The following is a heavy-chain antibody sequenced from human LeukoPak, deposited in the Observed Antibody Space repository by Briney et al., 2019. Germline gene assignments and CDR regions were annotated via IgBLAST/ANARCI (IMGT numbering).Heavy chain of an antibody. Sequence: GGCLRLSCAASGFTFSSYAMHWVRQAPGKGLKWVAVISYDGSNKYYADSVKGRFTISRDNSKNTLYLQMNSLRAEDTAVYYCARDWKRDSNHGDYFDYWGQGTLVTVSS. D-gene: IGHD1-14*01. CDR1: GFTFSSYA. J-gene: IGHJ4*02. CDR2: ISYDGSNK. CDR3: ARDWKRDSNHGDYFDY. V-gene: IGHV3-30-3*01.